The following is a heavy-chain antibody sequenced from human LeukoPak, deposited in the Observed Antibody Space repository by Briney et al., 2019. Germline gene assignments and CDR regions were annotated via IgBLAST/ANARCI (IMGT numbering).Heavy chain of an antibody. CDR3: AKELAAGGAGVFDI. J-gene: IGHJ3*02. CDR2: IFGDGSVT. Sequence: GGSLRLSCTASGFTFSSYAMSWVRQTPGKGLEWVSAIFGDGSVTYYADSVKGRFTISRDNSKHTLYLQMNSLRAEDTALYYCAKELAAGGAGVFDIWGQGTMVTVSS. V-gene: IGHV3-23*01. D-gene: IGHD6-13*01. CDR1: GFTFSSYA.